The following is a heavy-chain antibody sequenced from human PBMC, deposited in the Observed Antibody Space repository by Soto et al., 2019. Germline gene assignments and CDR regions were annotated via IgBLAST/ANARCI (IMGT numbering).Heavy chain of an antibody. Sequence: ASVKVSCKASGYTFTSYAMHWVRQAPGQRLEWMGWINAGNGNTKYSQKFQGRVTITRDTSASTAYMELSSLRSEDTAVYYCARDEAVYDILTGYQLWGQGTLVTVSS. CDR2: INAGNGNT. CDR3: ARDEAVYDILTGYQL. J-gene: IGHJ4*02. V-gene: IGHV1-3*01. D-gene: IGHD3-9*01. CDR1: GYTFTSYA.